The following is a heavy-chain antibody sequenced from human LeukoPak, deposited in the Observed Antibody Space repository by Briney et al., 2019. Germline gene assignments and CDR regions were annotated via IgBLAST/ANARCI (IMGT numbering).Heavy chain of an antibody. CDR3: AKDLYRELRVYFQH. Sequence: GGSLRLSCAASGFTFNYYAMSWVRQAPGKGLEWVSGISDNEGKTYYTDSVKGRFTISRDNTKNTVYLQMNILRADDTAVYYCAKDLYRELRVYFQHWGQGTLVTVSS. J-gene: IGHJ1*01. CDR1: GFTFNYYA. CDR2: ISDNEGKT. V-gene: IGHV3-23*01. D-gene: IGHD2-2*02.